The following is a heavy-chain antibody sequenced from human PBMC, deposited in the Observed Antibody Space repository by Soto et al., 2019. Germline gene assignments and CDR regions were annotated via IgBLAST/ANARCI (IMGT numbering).Heavy chain of an antibody. Sequence: SETLSLTCTVSGDSISSYYWSWIRQPPGKGLEWIGYIYYSGSTNYNPSLKSRVTISIDTSKNQFSLKLSSVTAADTAMYYCARQFYTRGCFVSWYFDLWGRGTLVTVSS. D-gene: IGHD6-19*01. J-gene: IGHJ2*01. CDR3: ARQFYTRGCFVSWYFDL. CDR2: IYYSGST. V-gene: IGHV4-59*08. CDR1: GDSISSYY.